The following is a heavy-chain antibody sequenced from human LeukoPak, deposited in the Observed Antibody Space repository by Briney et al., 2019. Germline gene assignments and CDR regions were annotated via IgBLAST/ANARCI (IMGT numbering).Heavy chain of an antibody. D-gene: IGHD3-3*01. CDR1: GGSISTYY. Sequence: SESLSLTSTVSGGSISTYYWSWIRQPPGKGLERIGYIYYSGSTYYNPSLKSRVTISVDTSKNQFSLKLSSVTAADTAVYYCARGITIFGVVIHRSWFDPWGQGTLVTVSS. J-gene: IGHJ5*02. V-gene: IGHV4-30-4*01. CDR2: IYYSGST. CDR3: ARGITIFGVVIHRSWFDP.